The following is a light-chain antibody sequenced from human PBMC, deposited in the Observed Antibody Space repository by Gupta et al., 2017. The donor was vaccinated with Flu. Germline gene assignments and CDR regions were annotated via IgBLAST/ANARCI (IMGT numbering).Light chain of an antibody. Sequence: QSALTQPASVSGSPGQSITISCPGTSSDVGGYNYVSWYQQPPGKAPKLMIYEVSNRPAGVSNRFSGSKSGNTASLTISVLQAEDEADYYCSSYTSSSTLVFGGGTKLTVL. CDR1: SSDVGGYNY. J-gene: IGLJ3*02. CDR2: EVS. V-gene: IGLV2-14*01. CDR3: SSYTSSSTLV.